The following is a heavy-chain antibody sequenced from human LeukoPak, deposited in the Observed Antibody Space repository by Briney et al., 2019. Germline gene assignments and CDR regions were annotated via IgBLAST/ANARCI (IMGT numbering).Heavy chain of an antibody. CDR3: ATIMVRGLVVFDY. J-gene: IGHJ4*02. V-gene: IGHV1-69-2*01. CDR1: RYTFTDYY. CDR2: IDPENGET. D-gene: IGHD3-10*01. Sequence: GASVKVSCKASRYTFTDYYLDWVQQAPGKGLEWMGRIDPENGETIYAEKFQDRVTITADTSTDTAYMDLSSLGSDDTAVYYCATIMVRGLVVFDYWGQGTLVTVSS.